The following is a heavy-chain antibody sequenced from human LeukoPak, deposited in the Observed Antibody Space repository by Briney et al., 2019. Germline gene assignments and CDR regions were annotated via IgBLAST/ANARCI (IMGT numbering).Heavy chain of an antibody. CDR3: VQTTGWPGFDY. J-gene: IGHJ4*02. Sequence: SETLSLTCTTSGASISRFYWSWVRQPPGKGLEWIGNIYSGVPTYFNPSLKSRVIISVYTSKNRFSLNLTSVTAADTAMYYCVQTTGWPGFDYWGEGILVTVSS. CDR2: IYSGVPT. D-gene: IGHD1-1*01. CDR1: GASISRFY. V-gene: IGHV4-4*09.